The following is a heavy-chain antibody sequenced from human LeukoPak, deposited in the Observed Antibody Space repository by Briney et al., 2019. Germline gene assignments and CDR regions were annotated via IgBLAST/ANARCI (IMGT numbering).Heavy chain of an antibody. CDR3: ASFRPFYPDSSASYYFDY. CDR1: GGAISNTSYY. Sequence: SETLSLTCTVSGGAISNTSYYWGWIRQPPGNGLEWIGSASYSGSTYYNPSLESRVIISVDASKNQFSLRLSSVTAADTAIYYCASFRPFYPDSSASYYFDYWGQGTLVTVSS. D-gene: IGHD3-22*01. CDR2: ASYSGST. J-gene: IGHJ4*02. V-gene: IGHV4-39*01.